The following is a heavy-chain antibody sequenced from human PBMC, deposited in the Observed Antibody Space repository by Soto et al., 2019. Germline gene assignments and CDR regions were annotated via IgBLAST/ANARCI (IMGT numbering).Heavy chain of an antibody. V-gene: IGHV3-49*04. CDR1: GFTFGDYA. CDR2: IRSKTYGGTT. J-gene: IGHJ6*02. D-gene: IGHD1-26*01. Sequence: GGSLRLSCSGSGFTFGDYAMSWVRQAPGKGLEWVGFIRSKTYGGTTDYAASVKGRFTISRDDSKSIAYLQMNSLKTDDTAVYYWSRDGPQWELISYGMDVWGQGTTVTVSS. CDR3: SRDGPQWELISYGMDV.